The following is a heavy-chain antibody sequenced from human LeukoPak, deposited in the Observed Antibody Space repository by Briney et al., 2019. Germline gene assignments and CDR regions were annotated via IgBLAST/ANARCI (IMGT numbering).Heavy chain of an antibody. CDR1: GGSISSYY. J-gene: IGHJ4*02. CDR3: AGEFYYCDSSGFDY. V-gene: IGHV4-4*07. CDR2: IYTSGST. D-gene: IGHD3-22*01. Sequence: SETLSLTCTVSGGSISSYYWSWIRQPAGKGLEWIGRIYTSGSTNYNPSLKSRVTMSVDTSKNQFSLKLSSVTAADTAVYYCAGEFYYCDSSGFDYWGQGTLVTVSS.